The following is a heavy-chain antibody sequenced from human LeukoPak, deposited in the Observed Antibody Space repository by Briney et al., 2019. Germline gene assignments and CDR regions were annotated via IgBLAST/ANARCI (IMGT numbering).Heavy chain of an antibody. CDR1: GFTLSSNA. J-gene: IGHJ6*02. CDR3: AIRKQQVVPPRAYPYYYGMDV. D-gene: IGHD6-13*01. CDR2: ISGSGGST. Sequence: PGGSLRLSCAASGFTLSSNAMNWVRQAPGKGLEGVSGISGSGGSTYYADSVKGRFTISRDKSKNTLYLLMISLRADDTAVYYCAIRKQQVVPPRAYPYYYGMDVWGQGTTVTVSS. V-gene: IGHV3-23*01.